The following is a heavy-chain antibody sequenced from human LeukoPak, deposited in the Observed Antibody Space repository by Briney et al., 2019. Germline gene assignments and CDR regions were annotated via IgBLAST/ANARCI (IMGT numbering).Heavy chain of an antibody. CDR2: IKQDGNEK. CDR1: GFTFDDYG. V-gene: IGHV3-7*01. Sequence: PGGSLRLSCAASGFTFDDYGMSWVRQAPGKGLEWVANIKQDGNEKYYVDSVKGRFTISRDNAKNSLYLQMNSLRAEDTAVYYCARDPKRRDGYNYHWGQGTLVTVSS. D-gene: IGHD5-24*01. J-gene: IGHJ4*02. CDR3: ARDPKRRDGYNYH.